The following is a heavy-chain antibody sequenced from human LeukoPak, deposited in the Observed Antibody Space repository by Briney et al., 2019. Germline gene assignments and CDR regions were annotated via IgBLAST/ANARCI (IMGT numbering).Heavy chain of an antibody. CDR3: ARGYSSYYYGMDV. CDR2: IYSGGST. J-gene: IGHJ6*02. CDR1: GFTVSSNY. V-gene: IGHV3-53*01. Sequence: GGSLRLSCAASGFTVSSNYMSWVRQAPGKGLEWVSVIYSGGSTYYADSVKGRFTISRDNSKNTLYLQMNSLRAEDTAVYYCARGYSSYYYGMDVWGQGTTVTVSS. D-gene: IGHD5-18*01.